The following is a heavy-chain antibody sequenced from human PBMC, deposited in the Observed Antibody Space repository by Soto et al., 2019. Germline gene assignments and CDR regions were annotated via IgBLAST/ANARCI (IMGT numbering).Heavy chain of an antibody. CDR1: GFTFSSYS. Sequence: EVQLVESGGGLVQPGGSLRLSCAASGFTFSSYSMNWVRQAPGKGLEWVSYISSSSSTIYYADSVKGRFTISRDNAKNSLYLQMNSLRDEDTAVYYCARHSWERPNYYYYGMDVWGQGTTVTVSS. J-gene: IGHJ6*02. D-gene: IGHD1-1*01. CDR3: ARHSWERPNYYYYGMDV. CDR2: ISSSSSTI. V-gene: IGHV3-48*02.